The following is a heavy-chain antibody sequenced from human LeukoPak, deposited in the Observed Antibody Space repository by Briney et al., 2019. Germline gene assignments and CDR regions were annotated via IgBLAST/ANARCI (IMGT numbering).Heavy chain of an antibody. Sequence: ASVKVSCKASGYTFTGYYMHWVRQAPGQGLEWMGWINPNSGGTNYAQKFQGRVTMTRDTSISTAYMELSRLRSDDTAVYYCARAHSKQQLVPGDYWVQATLVTVSS. CDR1: GYTFTGYY. J-gene: IGHJ4*02. CDR3: ARAHSKQQLVPGDY. V-gene: IGHV1-2*02. D-gene: IGHD6-13*01. CDR2: INPNSGGT.